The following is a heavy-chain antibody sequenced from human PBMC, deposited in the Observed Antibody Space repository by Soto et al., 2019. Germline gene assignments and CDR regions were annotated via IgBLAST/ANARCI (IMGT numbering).Heavy chain of an antibody. CDR1: GFTFSSYA. J-gene: IGHJ4*02. V-gene: IGHV3-23*01. Sequence: PVGSLRLSCAASGFTFSSYAMSWVRQAPGKGLEWVSAISGSGGSTYYADSVKGRFTISRDNSKNTLYLQMNSLRAEDTAVYYCAKDPYINYDILTGYYTAPDFWGQGTPVTVSS. CDR3: AKDPYINYDILTGYYTAPDF. CDR2: ISGSGGST. D-gene: IGHD3-9*01.